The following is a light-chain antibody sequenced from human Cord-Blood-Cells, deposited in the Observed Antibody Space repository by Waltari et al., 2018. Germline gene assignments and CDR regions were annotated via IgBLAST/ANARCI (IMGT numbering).Light chain of an antibody. CDR1: SSDVGSYNL. J-gene: IGLJ3*02. Sequence: QSALPQPASVSGSTGQSITIPCTRTSSDVGSYNLASWYQRHPGKAPKLMIYEGSKRPSGVSNRFSGSKSGNTASLTISGLQAEDGADYYCCSYAGSSTVFGGGTKLTVL. CDR3: CSYAGSSTV. CDR2: EGS. V-gene: IGLV2-23*01.